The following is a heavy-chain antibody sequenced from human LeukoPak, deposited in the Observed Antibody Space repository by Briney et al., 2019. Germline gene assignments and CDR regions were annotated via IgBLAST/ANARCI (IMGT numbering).Heavy chain of an antibody. CDR2: ISAYNGNT. CDR3: ARDPRTDARSSSWLYFDY. D-gene: IGHD6-13*01. J-gene: IGHJ4*02. Sequence: ASVKVSCKASGYTFTSYGISWVRQAPGQGLEWMGWISAYNGNTNYAQKLQGRVTMTTDTSTSTAYMELRSLRSDDTAVYYCARDPRTDARSSSWLYFDYWGQGTLVTVSS. V-gene: IGHV1-18*01. CDR1: GYTFTSYG.